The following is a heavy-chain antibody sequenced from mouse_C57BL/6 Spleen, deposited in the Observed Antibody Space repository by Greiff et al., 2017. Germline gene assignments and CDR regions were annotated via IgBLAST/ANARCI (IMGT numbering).Heavy chain of an antibody. D-gene: IGHD2-4*01. CDR3: AMGDYDGFAY. Sequence: EVHLVESGGGLVKPGGSLKLSCAASGFTFSDYGMHWVRQAPEKGLEWVAYISSGSSTIYYADTVKGRFTISRDNAKNTLFLRMTSLRSEDTAMYCCAMGDYDGFAYWGQGTLVTVSA. CDR1: GFTFSDYG. J-gene: IGHJ3*01. CDR2: ISSGSSTI. V-gene: IGHV5-17*01.